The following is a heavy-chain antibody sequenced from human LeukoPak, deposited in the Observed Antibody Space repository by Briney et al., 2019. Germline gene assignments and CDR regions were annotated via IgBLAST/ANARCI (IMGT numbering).Heavy chain of an antibody. CDR1: GFTFSKAW. CDR3: LTIIGL. CDR2: IRSAIDGGTI. J-gene: IGHJ4*02. D-gene: IGHD2/OR15-2a*01. V-gene: IGHV3-15*01. Sequence: GGSLRLSCAASGFTFSKAWMSWVRQAPGQGLEWIGRIRSAIDGGTIEYAAPVKGRFTISRDDSKNTLYLQMNSLKTEDTAVYYCLTIIGLCGQGTRVTVSS.